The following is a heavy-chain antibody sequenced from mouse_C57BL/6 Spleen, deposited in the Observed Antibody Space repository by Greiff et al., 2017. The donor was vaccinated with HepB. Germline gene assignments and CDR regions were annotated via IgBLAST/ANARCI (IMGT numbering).Heavy chain of an antibody. CDR1: GYSFTGYY. Sequence: VQLQQSGPELVKPGASVKISCKASGYSFTGYYMNWVKQSPEKSLEWIGEINPSTGGTTYNQKFKAKATLTVDKSSSTAYMQLKSLTSEESAVYYCARSPIYYYGSSYERYFDVWGTGTTVTVSS. CDR3: ARSPIYYYGSSYERYFDV. J-gene: IGHJ1*03. V-gene: IGHV1-42*01. D-gene: IGHD1-1*01. CDR2: INPSTGGT.